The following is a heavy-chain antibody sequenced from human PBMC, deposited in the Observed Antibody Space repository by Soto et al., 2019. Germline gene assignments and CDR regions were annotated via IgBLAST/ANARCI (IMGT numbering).Heavy chain of an antibody. CDR3: ARVQATLYRHYYFDD. CDR2: IFYTGST. V-gene: IGHV4-30-4*01. Sequence: SETLSLTCSVSGGTINSGDYFWSWIRQPPGKGLEWIGSIFYTGSTYYSPSLKSRASLTMDTSKNLFFLMQSSLTAADTAVYFWARVQATLYRHYYFDDWGQGTPVTVSS. J-gene: IGHJ4*02. D-gene: IGHD5-12*01. CDR1: GGTINSGDYF.